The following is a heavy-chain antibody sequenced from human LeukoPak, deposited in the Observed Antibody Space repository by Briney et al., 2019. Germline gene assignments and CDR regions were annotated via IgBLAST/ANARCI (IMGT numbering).Heavy chain of an antibody. V-gene: IGHV4-34*01. J-gene: IGHJ4*02. Sequence: SETLSLTCGVYGGSFSGYYWSWIRQPPGKGLEWIGEINHSGSTNYNPSLKSRVTISVDTSNNQFSLKLNSVTAADTAVYYCARGRASSWRYAYFDYWGQGTLVTVSS. CDR3: ARGRASSWRYAYFDY. CDR2: INHSGST. CDR1: GGSFSGYY. D-gene: IGHD6-13*01.